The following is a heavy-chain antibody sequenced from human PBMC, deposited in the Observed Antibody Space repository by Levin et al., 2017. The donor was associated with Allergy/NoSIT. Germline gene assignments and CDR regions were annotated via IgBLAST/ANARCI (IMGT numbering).Heavy chain of an antibody. CDR3: ARDPTMARGVNYFDY. D-gene: IGHD3-10*01. J-gene: IGHJ4*02. CDR2: IYSDGTT. Sequence: GESLKISCAVSGFTVSSNYMNWVRQVPGKGLEWVSVIYSDGTTYYADSVKGRFTISRDNSKNTLYLQMNSLRAEDTAMYYCARDPTMARGVNYFDYWGQGTLVTVFS. V-gene: IGHV3-66*01. CDR1: GFTVSSNY.